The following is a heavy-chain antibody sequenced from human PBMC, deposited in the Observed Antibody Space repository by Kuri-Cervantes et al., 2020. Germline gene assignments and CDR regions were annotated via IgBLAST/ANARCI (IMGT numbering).Heavy chain of an antibody. V-gene: IGHV1-3*01. J-gene: IGHJ4*02. CDR2: INAGNGNT. CDR1: GNTFTTYG. Sequence: ASVKVSCKASGNTFTTYGISWVRQAPGQRLEWMGWINAGNGNTKYSQKFQGRVTMTRNTSISTAYMELSSLRSEDTAVYYCARASTRYYGSGSYYIGYWGQGTLVTVTS. D-gene: IGHD3-10*01. CDR3: ARASTRYYGSGSYYIGY.